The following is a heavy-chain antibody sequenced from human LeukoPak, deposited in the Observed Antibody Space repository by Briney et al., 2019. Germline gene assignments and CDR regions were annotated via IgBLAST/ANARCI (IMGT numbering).Heavy chain of an antibody. CDR1: GGTFSSYA. Sequence: GASVKVSCKASGGTFSSYAISWVRQAPGQGLEWMGGIIPIFGTANYAQKFQGRVTITADESTSTAYMELSSLRSEDTAVYYCARERRVFGVVTQGDFDYWGQGTLVTVSS. D-gene: IGHD3-3*01. V-gene: IGHV1-69*13. CDR3: ARERRVFGVVTQGDFDY. CDR2: IIPIFGTA. J-gene: IGHJ4*02.